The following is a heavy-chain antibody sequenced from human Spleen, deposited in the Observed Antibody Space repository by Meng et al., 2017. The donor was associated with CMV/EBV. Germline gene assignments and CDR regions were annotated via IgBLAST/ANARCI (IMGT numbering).Heavy chain of an antibody. CDR1: GYSFTKYG. J-gene: IGHJ6*02. CDR2: ISADNGDT. CDR3: ARGRGFDFSSGYVSNYYYLMDV. Sequence: ASVKVSCKASGYSFTKYGISWVRQAPGQGLEWMGWISADNGDTNYAQKFQGRVTMTTVTSTNIASMELRSLRSDDTAVYYCARGRGFDFSSGYVSNYYYLMDVWGQGTTVTVSS. V-gene: IGHV1-18*01. D-gene: IGHD3-3*01.